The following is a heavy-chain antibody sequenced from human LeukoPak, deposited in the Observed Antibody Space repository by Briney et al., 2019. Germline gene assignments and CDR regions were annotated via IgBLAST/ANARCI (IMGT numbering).Heavy chain of an antibody. CDR1: GGSISSYY. CDR2: LYNSGST. V-gene: IGHV4-59*01. CDR3: SRENGAFSPFGY. Sequence: SETLSLTCTVSGGSISSYYWNWMRQPPGKGLEWIGYLYNSGSTNYNPSLKSRLTISLDMSKNQLSLKLTSVTAADTAVYYCSRENGAFSPFGYWGQGTLVTVLS. J-gene: IGHJ4*02. D-gene: IGHD2-8*01.